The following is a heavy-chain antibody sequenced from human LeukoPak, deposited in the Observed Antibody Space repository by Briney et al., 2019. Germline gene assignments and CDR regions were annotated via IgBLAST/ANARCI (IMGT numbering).Heavy chain of an antibody. V-gene: IGHV1-46*01. J-gene: IGHJ3*02. CDR3: ARVVGATNDAFDI. CDR1: GYAFTNYY. D-gene: IGHD1-26*01. Sequence: ASVKVSCKASGYAFTNYYMHWVRQAPGQGLEWMGIINPRGGSTSYAQKFQDRVTMTRDTSTSTVYMELSSLRSEDTVVYYCARVVGATNDAFDIWGQGTMVTVSS. CDR2: INPRGGST.